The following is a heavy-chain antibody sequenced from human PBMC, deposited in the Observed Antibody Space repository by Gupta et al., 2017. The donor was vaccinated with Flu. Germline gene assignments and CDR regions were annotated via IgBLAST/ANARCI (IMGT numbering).Heavy chain of an antibody. V-gene: IGHV1-69*02. CDR2: IIPILGIA. D-gene: IGHD2-15*01. Sequence: QVQLVQSGAEVKKPGSSVKVSCKASGGTFSSYTISWVRQAPGQGLEWMGRIIPILGIANYAQKFQGRVTITADKSTSTAYMELSSLRSEDTAVYYCARVPPERGYCSGGSCSEAYYYGMDVWGQGTTVTVSS. CDR3: ARVPPERGYCSGGSCSEAYYYGMDV. J-gene: IGHJ6*02. CDR1: GGTFSSYT.